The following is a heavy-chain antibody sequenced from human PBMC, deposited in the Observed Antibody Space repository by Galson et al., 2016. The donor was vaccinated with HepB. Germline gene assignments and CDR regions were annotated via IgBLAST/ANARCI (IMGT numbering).Heavy chain of an antibody. D-gene: IGHD3-16*02. V-gene: IGHV3-23*01. CDR2: ISRSGGST. Sequence: SLRLSCAASGFTFSSYAMSWVRQAPGKGLEWVSSISRSGGSTYYADSVKGRFTISRDNSKNTLYLQMNSLRAEDTAVYYGAKSPDMITFGGNIVIPVHWFDPWGQGTLVTVSS. CDR3: AKSPDMITFGGNIVIPVHWFDP. CDR1: GFTFSSYA. J-gene: IGHJ5*02.